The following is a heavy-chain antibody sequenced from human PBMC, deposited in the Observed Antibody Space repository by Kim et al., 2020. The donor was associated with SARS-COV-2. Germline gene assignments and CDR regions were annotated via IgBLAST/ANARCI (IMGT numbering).Heavy chain of an antibody. D-gene: IGHD3-9*01. J-gene: IGHJ6*02. V-gene: IGHV4-31*03. CDR2: IYHSGST. CDR3: ARAGESYDILTDSKGAYYYGLDV. CDR1: GGSISSGGYY. Sequence: SETLSLTCTVSGGSISSGGYYWTWIRQHPGKGLEWIGYIYHSGSTYYNPSLKSRVTMSIDTSKKRFSLNLSFVTAADTAVYYCARAGESYDILTDSKGAYYYGLDVWGQGTTVTVSS.